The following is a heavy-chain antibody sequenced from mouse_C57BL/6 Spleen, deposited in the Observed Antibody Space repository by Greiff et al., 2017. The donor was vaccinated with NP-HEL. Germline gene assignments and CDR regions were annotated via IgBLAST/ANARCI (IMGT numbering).Heavy chain of an antibody. CDR2: ISDGGSYT. Sequence: EVKLVESGGGLVKPGGSLKLSCAASGFTFSSYAMSWVRQTPEKRLEWVATISDGGSYTYYPDNVKGRFTISRDNAKNNLYLPMSHLTSEDTAMYYWAREELGLDWYFEVGGTGTTVTVSA. CDR1: GFTFSSYA. V-gene: IGHV5-4*01. D-gene: IGHD4-1*01. J-gene: IGHJ1*03. CDR3: AREELGLDWYFEV.